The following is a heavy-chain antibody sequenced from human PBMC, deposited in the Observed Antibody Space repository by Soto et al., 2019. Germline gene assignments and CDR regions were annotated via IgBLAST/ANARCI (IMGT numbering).Heavy chain of an antibody. D-gene: IGHD2-15*01. Sequence: SETLSLTCTVSGGSISSDYWSWIRQPPGKGLEWIGYIYYSGSTNYNPSLKSRVTISVDTSKNQFSLKLSSVTAADTAVYYCARDWGKGYCSGGSCYSYFDWFDPWGQGTLVTVSS. V-gene: IGHV4-59*01. J-gene: IGHJ5*02. CDR2: IYYSGST. CDR3: ARDWGKGYCSGGSCYSYFDWFDP. CDR1: GGSISSDY.